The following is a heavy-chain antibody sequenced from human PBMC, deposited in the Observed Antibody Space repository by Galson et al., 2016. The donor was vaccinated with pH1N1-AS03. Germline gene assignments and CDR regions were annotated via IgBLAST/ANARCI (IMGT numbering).Heavy chain of an antibody. CDR2: ISYDGSNK. Sequence: SLRLSCAASGFTFSDFAMHWVRQAPGNGLDWVAVISYDGSNKYYEDSVKGRFTISRDSSKNTLYLQMNSLRPEDTAMYYWARDYIVGATRGAGTFDVWGHGTMVTVSS. CDR1: GFTFSDFA. J-gene: IGHJ3*01. V-gene: IGHV3-30-3*01. CDR3: ARDYIVGATRGAGTFDV. D-gene: IGHD1-26*01.